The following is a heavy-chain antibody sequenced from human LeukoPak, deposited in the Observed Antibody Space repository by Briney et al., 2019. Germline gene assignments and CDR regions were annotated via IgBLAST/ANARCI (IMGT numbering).Heavy chain of an antibody. J-gene: IGHJ3*02. V-gene: IGHV4-34*01. CDR3: ARADVDAFDI. Sequence: SETLSLPCAVYGGSFSGYYWSWIRQPPGKGLEWIGEINHSGSTNYNPSLKSRVTISVDTSKNQFSLKLSSVTAADTAVYYCARADVDAFDIWGQGTMVTVSS. CDR2: INHSGST. CDR1: GGSFSGYY.